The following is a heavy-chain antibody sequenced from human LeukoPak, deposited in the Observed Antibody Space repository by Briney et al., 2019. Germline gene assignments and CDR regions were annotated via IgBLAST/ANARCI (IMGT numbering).Heavy chain of an antibody. J-gene: IGHJ5*02. CDR3: ARAGYYYDSSGYFRFDP. V-gene: IGHV4-59*01. CDR2: IYYSGST. Sequence: SETLSLTCTVSGGSISSYYWSWLRQPPGKGLEWLGYIYYSGSTNYNPSLKSRVTISVDTSKNQFSLKPSSVTAADTAVYYCARAGYYYDSSGYFRFDPWGQGTLVTVSS. D-gene: IGHD3-22*01. CDR1: GGSISSYY.